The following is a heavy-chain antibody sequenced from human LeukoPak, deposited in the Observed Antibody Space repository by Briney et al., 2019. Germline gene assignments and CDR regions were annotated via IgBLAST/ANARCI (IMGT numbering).Heavy chain of an antibody. Sequence: PGGSLRLSCAASGFTFSSYSMNWVRQAPGKGLERVSYISSSGSTIYYADSVKGRFTISRDNAKNSLYLQMNSLRAEDTAVYYCARDEKKAIAAAQPPWGQGTLVTVSS. J-gene: IGHJ5*02. CDR1: GFTFSSYS. CDR3: ARDEKKAIAAAQPP. D-gene: IGHD6-13*01. CDR2: ISSSGSTI. V-gene: IGHV3-48*04.